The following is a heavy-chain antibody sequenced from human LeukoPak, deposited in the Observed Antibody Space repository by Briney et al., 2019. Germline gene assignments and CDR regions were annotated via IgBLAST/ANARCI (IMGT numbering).Heavy chain of an antibody. CDR1: GFTFTTYS. Sequence: GGSLRLSCAASGFTFTTYSMHWVRQAPGKGLEWVSYITSSSSTIYYADSVKGRFTISRDNAKNSLYLQMNSLRDEDTAVYYCAREKYYYDSSGYYKPVDYWGQGTLVTVSS. D-gene: IGHD3-22*01. J-gene: IGHJ4*02. CDR3: AREKYYYDSSGYYKPVDY. CDR2: ITSSSSTI. V-gene: IGHV3-48*02.